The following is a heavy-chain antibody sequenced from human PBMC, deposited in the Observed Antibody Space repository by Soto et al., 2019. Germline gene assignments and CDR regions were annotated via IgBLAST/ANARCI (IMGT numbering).Heavy chain of an antibody. J-gene: IGHJ5*02. V-gene: IGHV1-69*12. CDR1: GGTFSSYA. CDR3: ARSDSDRISTSCYSWFDP. D-gene: IGHD2-2*01. CDR2: IIPIFGTA. Sequence: QVQLVQSGAEMKKPGSSVKVSCKASGGTFSSYAISWVRQAPGQGLEWMGGIIPIFGTANYAQKFQGRVTITADESTSTAYMELSSLRSEDTAVYYCARSDSDRISTSCYSWFDPWGQGTLVTVSS.